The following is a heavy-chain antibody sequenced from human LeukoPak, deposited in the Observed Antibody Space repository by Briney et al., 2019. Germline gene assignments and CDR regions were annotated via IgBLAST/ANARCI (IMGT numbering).Heavy chain of an antibody. CDR3: AKDASSGWYYGPFDY. CDR1: AFTFSSYA. CDR2: ISGSGGST. V-gene: IGHV3-23*01. Sequence: PGGSLRLSCAASAFTFSSYAMSWVRQAPGKGLEWVSAISGSGGSTYYADSVKGRFTISRDNSKNTLYLQMNSLRVEDTAEYYCAKDASSGWYYGPFDYWGQGTLVTVSS. D-gene: IGHD6-19*01. J-gene: IGHJ4*02.